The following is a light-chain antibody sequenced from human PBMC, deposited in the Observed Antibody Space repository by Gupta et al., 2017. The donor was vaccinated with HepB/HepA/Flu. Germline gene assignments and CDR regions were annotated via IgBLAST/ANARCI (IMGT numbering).Light chain of an antibody. J-gene: IGLJ2*01. CDR3: AAWDDSLNGLL. Sequence: QSVLTQPPSASGTPGQRVTISCSGSGSNIGSNTVIWYQQLPGTAPKLLIYANKQRPTGVNDRVSGYKSGTSASLAISGVQSEDEADYYCAAWDDSLNGLLFGGGTKVAVL. CDR2: ANK. CDR1: GSNIGSNT. V-gene: IGLV1-44*01.